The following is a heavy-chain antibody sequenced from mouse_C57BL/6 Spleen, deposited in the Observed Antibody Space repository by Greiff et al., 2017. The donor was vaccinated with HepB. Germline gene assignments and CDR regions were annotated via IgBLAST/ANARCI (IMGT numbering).Heavy chain of an antibody. CDR3: ARSPYDYGYAMDY. CDR2: IYPSDSET. J-gene: IGHJ4*01. Sequence: QVQLQQPGAELVRPGSSVKLSCKASGYTFTSYWMDWVKQRPGQGLEWIGNIYPSDSETHYNQKFKDKATLTVDKSSITASMQLSSLTSEDSAVYYCARSPYDYGYAMDYWGQGTSVTVSS. V-gene: IGHV1-61*01. CDR1: GYTFTSYW. D-gene: IGHD2-4*01.